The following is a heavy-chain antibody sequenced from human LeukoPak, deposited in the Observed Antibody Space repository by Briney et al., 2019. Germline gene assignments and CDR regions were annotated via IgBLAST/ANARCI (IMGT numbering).Heavy chain of an antibody. Sequence: TGGSLRLSCGASGFTFSSYSMNWVRQAPGKGLEWVSYISSSSSTMYYADSVKGRFTISRDNVKNSLYLQMNSLRAEDTAVYYCARGGPPYDFWSGPRFDYWGQGTLVTVSS. V-gene: IGHV3-48*01. CDR1: GFTFSSYS. CDR3: ARGGPPYDFWSGPRFDY. D-gene: IGHD3-3*01. J-gene: IGHJ4*02. CDR2: ISSSSSTM.